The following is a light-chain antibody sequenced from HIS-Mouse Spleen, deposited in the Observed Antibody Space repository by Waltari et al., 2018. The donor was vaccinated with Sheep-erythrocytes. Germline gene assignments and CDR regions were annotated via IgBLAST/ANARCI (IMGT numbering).Light chain of an antibody. CDR1: KLGDKY. J-gene: IGLJ3*02. CDR2: QDS. Sequence: SYELTQPPSVSVSPGQTASITCSGDKLGDKYACWYQQKPGQSPVLVIYQDSKRPSGIHWRFSGSNSGNTATLTISGTQAMDEADYYCQAWDSSTAWVFGGGTKLTVL. V-gene: IGLV3-1*01. CDR3: QAWDSSTAWV.